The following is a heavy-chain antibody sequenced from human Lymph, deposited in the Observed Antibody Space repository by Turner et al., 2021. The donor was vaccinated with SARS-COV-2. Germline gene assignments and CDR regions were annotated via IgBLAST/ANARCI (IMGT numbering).Heavy chain of an antibody. J-gene: IGHJ5*02. CDR2: IYPGGST. CDR3: ARVYGDYVP. V-gene: IGHV3-66*01. CDR1: GFTVSFNY. Sequence: EVQLVESGGGLVQPGGSLRLSCAASGFTVSFNYMTWVRQAPGKGLEWVSLIYPGGSTYYAASVKGRFTISRDNSKNTLYLQMNSLGAEDTAVYYCARVYGDYVPWGQGTLVTVSS. D-gene: IGHD4-17*01.